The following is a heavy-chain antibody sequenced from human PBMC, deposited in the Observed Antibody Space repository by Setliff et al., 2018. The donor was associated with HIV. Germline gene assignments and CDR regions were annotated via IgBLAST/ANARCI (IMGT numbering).Heavy chain of an antibody. CDR3: AISGSPDRRPT. CDR1: ENTFTRYW. D-gene: IGHD3-10*01. CDR2: IYAGDSDT. Sequence: GESLKISCQGSENTFTRYWIGWVRQMPGKGLEWMGIIYAGDSDTRYSPSFQGQVTISADKSISTAYLQWSSLKASDTAIYYCAISGSPDRRPTWGQGTLVTVSS. J-gene: IGHJ5*02. V-gene: IGHV5-51*01.